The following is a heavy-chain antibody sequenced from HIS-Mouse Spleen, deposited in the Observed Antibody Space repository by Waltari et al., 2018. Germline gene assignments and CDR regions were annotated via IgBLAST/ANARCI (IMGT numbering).Heavy chain of an antibody. CDR1: GFTFSSYW. D-gene: IGHD4-17*01. J-gene: IGHJ4*02. CDR3: ARDAAVTYFDY. Sequence: EVQLVESGGGLVQPGGSLRLSCAASGFTFSSYWMHWVRQAPGKGLVWVSRINRDGSSTSYEDSVKGRFTISRDNAKNTLYLQMNSLRAEDTAVYYCARDAAVTYFDYWGQGTLVTVSS. V-gene: IGHV3-74*01. CDR2: INRDGSST.